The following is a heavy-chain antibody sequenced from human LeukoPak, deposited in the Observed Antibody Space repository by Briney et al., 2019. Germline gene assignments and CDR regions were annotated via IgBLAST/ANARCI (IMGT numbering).Heavy chain of an antibody. CDR3: ARVDRNYYYYYMDV. V-gene: IGHV4-34*01. J-gene: IGHJ6*03. CDR1: GGAFSGYY. Sequence: PSETLSLTCAVYGGAFSGYYWSWIRQPPGKGLEWIGSIYHSGSTYYNPSLKSRVTISVDTSKNQFSLKLSSVTAADTAVYYCARVDRNYYYYYMDVWGKGTTVTVSS. CDR2: IYHSGST.